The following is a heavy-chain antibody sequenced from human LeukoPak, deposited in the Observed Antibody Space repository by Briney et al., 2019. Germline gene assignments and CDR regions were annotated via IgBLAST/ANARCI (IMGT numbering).Heavy chain of an antibody. V-gene: IGHV4-39*07. CDR2: IYYSGST. CDR3: ASLRRIAAADYYYYYGMDV. D-gene: IGHD6-13*01. Sequence: PSETLSLTCTVSGGSISSSSYYWGWIRQPPGKGLEWIGSIYYSGSTYYNPSLKSRVTISVDKSKNQFSLKLSSVTAADTAVYYCASLRRIAAADYYYYYGMDVWGQGTTVTVSS. J-gene: IGHJ6*02. CDR1: GGSISSSSYY.